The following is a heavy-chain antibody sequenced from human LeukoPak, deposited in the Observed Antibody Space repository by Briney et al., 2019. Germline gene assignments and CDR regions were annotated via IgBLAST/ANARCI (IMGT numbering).Heavy chain of an antibody. CDR2: IKEDVSDK. CDR3: VRVGVAGFDY. D-gene: IGHD3-3*01. CDR1: GFTIDDYW. J-gene: IGHJ4*02. V-gene: IGHV3-7*03. Sequence: GGSLRLSCAASGFTIDDYWMSWVRQAPGKGLEWVANIKEDVSDKYYVDSVKGRFTISRDNAKNSLYLQMSRLRAEDTAVYYCVRVGVAGFDYWGQGILVTVSS.